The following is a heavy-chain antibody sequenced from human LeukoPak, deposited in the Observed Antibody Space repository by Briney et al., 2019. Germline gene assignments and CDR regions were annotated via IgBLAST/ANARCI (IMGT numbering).Heavy chain of an antibody. CDR1: VGSLSGYW. Sequence: SETLSLTCGVYVGSLSGYWWSWIRQPPGKGLEWIGEINYSGSTNYNPSLKSRVTISVDTSNNQFSLRVSSVTAADTAVYYCAKSRTYYDSSKGAFDVWGQGTTVTVSS. J-gene: IGHJ3*01. D-gene: IGHD3-22*01. V-gene: IGHV4-34*01. CDR3: AKSRTYYDSSKGAFDV. CDR2: INYSGST.